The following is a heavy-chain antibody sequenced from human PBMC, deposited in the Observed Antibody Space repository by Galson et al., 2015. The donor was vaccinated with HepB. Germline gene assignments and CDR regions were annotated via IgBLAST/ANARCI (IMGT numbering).Heavy chain of an antibody. J-gene: IGHJ4*02. Sequence: SVKVSCKASGGTFSSYAISWVRQAPGQGLEWMGRIIPILGIANTAQKFQGRVTITADKSTSTAYMELSSLRSEDTAVYYCARGRDFYLGVYYFDYWGQGTLVTVSS. CDR3: ARGRDFYLGVYYFDY. CDR2: IIPILGIA. CDR1: GGTFSSYA. D-gene: IGHD3-16*01. V-gene: IGHV1-69*04.